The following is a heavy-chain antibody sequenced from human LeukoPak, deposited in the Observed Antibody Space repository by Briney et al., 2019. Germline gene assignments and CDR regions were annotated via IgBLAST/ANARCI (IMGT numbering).Heavy chain of an antibody. D-gene: IGHD3-22*01. CDR2: INSDGSTT. CDR1: GFTFISYW. Sequence: PGGSLRLSCAASGFTFISYWMHWVRQAPGKGLVRVSRINSDGSTTSYAASVKGRFTISRDTAKNTLYLQMNSLRAEDTAVYYCARGHHYYDSSAYYYWGQGTLVTVSS. J-gene: IGHJ4*02. V-gene: IGHV3-74*01. CDR3: ARGHHYYDSSAYYY.